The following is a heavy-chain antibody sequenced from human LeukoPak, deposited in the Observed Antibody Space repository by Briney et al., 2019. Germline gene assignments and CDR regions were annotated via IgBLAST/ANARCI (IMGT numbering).Heavy chain of an antibody. CDR1: GFSISSGYY. J-gene: IGHJ5*02. CDR3: ARYGDSSDGNWFEP. Sequence: SETLSLTCAVSGFSISSGYYWGWIRQPPGKGLEWIGSIYHSGSTYYNPSLKSRVTISVDTSKNQFSLKLSSVTAADTAVYYCARYGDSSDGNWFEPWGQGTLVTVSS. D-gene: IGHD4-17*01. CDR2: IYHSGST. V-gene: IGHV4-38-2*01.